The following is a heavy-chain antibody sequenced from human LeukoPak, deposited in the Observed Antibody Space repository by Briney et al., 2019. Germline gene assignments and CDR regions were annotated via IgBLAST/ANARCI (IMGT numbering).Heavy chain of an antibody. CDR1: GFTFSSYS. CDR2: ISSSSSYI. Sequence: GGSLRLSCAASGFTFSSYSMNWVRQAPGKGLEWVSSISSSSSYIYYADSVKGRFTISRDNAKNSLYLQMNSLRAEDTAVYCCARHDSSGYYPDYWGQGTLVTVSS. CDR3: ARHDSSGYYPDY. J-gene: IGHJ4*02. D-gene: IGHD3-22*01. V-gene: IGHV3-21*04.